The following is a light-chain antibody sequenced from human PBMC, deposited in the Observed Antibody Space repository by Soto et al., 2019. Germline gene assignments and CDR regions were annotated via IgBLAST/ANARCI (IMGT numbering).Light chain of an antibody. Sequence: EIVLTQSPGTLSLSPGERATLSCRASQSVASSSFAWYQQIPGQAPRLLFFSASSRATGIPDRFSGGGSGTDFTLTISGLEPEDVAVYYCQHYGSGLWTFGQGTRVEI. CDR1: QSVASSS. V-gene: IGKV3-20*01. J-gene: IGKJ1*01. CDR3: QHYGSGLWT. CDR2: SAS.